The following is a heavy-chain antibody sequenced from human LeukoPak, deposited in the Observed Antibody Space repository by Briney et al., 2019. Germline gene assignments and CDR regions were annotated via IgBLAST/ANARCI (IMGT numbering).Heavy chain of an antibody. J-gene: IGHJ4*02. CDR1: GYTFTSYG. CDR2: ISAYNGNT. D-gene: IGHD3-22*01. V-gene: IGHV1-18*01. Sequence: ASVKVSCKASGYTFTSYGISWVRQAPGQGLEWMGWISAYNGNTNYAQKLQGRVTTTTDTSTSTAYMELRSLRSYDTAVYYCARDLVYYDSSGYRLGFDYWGQGTLVTVSS. CDR3: ARDLVYYDSSGYRLGFDY.